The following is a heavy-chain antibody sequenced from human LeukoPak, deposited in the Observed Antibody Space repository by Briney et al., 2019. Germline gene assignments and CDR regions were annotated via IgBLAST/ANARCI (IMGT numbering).Heavy chain of an antibody. J-gene: IGHJ4*02. CDR1: GYTFTSYG. CDR2: ISAYNGNT. CDR3: ARDRGYDFWSGYYVD. V-gene: IGHV1-18*01. D-gene: IGHD3-3*01. Sequence: ASVKVSCKASGYTFTSYGISWVRQAPGQGLEWMGWISAYNGNTNYAQKLQGRVPMTTDTSTSTAYTELRSLRSDGTAVFYCARDRGYDFWSGYYVDWGQGTLVTVSS.